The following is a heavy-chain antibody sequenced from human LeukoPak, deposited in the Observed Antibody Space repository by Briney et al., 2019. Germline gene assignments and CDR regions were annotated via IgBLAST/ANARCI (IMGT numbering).Heavy chain of an antibody. CDR2: ISSSGTTI. V-gene: IGHV3-48*03. D-gene: IGHD3-10*01. CDR3: ARSAFALDY. Sequence: GGSLRLSCAASGFTFSSYEMNWVRRAPGKGLEWVSYISSSGTTIYYADSVKGRFTISRDNAKNSLYLQMSGLRAEDTAVYYCARSAFALDYWGQGTLVTVSS. J-gene: IGHJ4*02. CDR1: GFTFSSYE.